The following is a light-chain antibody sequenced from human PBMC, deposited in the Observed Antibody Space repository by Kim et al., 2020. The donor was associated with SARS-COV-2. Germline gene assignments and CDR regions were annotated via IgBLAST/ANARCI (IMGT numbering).Light chain of an antibody. CDR1: QDISSW. Sequence: DSVGDRVTLTCRASQDISSWLAWYQQKPGKAPKLLISAASSLQSGVPSRFSGSGSGTDFTLTISSLQPEDFASYYCQRADSFPLGFGGGTKVDIK. CDR2: AAS. V-gene: IGKV1-12*01. CDR3: QRADSFPLG. J-gene: IGKJ4*01.